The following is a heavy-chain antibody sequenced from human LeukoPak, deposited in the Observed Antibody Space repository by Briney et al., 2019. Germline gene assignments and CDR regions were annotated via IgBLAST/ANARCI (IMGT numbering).Heavy chain of an antibody. CDR3: ARERTTMVRGVIKTFDY. CDR2: INPNSGGT. CDR1: GYTFTGYY. J-gene: IGHJ4*02. Sequence: ASVKVSCKASGYTFTGYYMHWVRQAPGQGLEWMGWINPNSGGTNYAQKFQGGVTMTRDTSISTAYMELSRLRSDDTAVYYCARERTTMVRGVIKTFDYWGQGTLVTVSS. D-gene: IGHD3-10*01. V-gene: IGHV1-2*02.